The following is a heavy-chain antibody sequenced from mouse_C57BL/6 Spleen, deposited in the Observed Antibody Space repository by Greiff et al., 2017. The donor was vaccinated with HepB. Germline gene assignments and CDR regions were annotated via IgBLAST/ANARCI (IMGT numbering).Heavy chain of an antibody. CDR1: GFTFSDYG. Sequence: EVKLVESGGGLVKPGGSLKLSCAASGFTFSDYGMHWVRQAPEKGLEWVAYISSGSSTIYYADTVKGRFTISRDNAKNTLFLQMTSLRSEDTAMYYCAREYYGSRYWYFDVWGTGTTVTVSS. CDR3: AREYYGSRYWYFDV. CDR2: ISSGSSTI. D-gene: IGHD1-1*01. V-gene: IGHV5-17*01. J-gene: IGHJ1*03.